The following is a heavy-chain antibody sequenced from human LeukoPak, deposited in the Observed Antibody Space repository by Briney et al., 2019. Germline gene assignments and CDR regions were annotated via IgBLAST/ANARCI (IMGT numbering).Heavy chain of an antibody. Sequence: ASVKVSCKASGYTFTSYYMHWVRQAPGQGLEWMGIINPSGGSTSYAQKFQGRVTMTRDTSISTAYMELSRLRSDDTAVYYCARDFPRDYYYYMDVWGKGTTVTVSS. CDR2: INPSGGST. CDR1: GYTFTSYY. J-gene: IGHJ6*03. CDR3: ARDFPRDYYYYMDV. V-gene: IGHV1-46*01.